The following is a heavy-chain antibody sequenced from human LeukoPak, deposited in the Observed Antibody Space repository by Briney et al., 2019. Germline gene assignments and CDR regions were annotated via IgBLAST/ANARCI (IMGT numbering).Heavy chain of an antibody. CDR3: ARSGTGLLRYYFDY. J-gene: IGHJ4*02. V-gene: IGHV4-34*01. CDR1: GGSFSGYY. CDR2: LYHSGST. Sequence: SETLSLTCAVYGGSFSGYYWSWIRQPPGKGLERIGSLYHSGSTYYNPSLKSRVTISIDTSKNQFSLKLSSVTAADTAVYYCARSGTGLLRYYFDYWGQGTLITVSS. D-gene: IGHD3-22*01.